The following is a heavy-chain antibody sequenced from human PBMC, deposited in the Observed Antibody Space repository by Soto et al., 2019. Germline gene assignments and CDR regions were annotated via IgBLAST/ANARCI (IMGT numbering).Heavy chain of an antibody. CDR3: AREGYCGGDCYSAHLFDY. CDR2: IWYDGRNK. D-gene: IGHD2-21*01. Sequence: GGSLRLSCAASGFTFSSYGMHWVRQAPGKGLEWVAVIWYDGRNKYYADSRKGRFTISRDKSKNTLYLQMNSLRAEDTAVYYCAREGYCGGDCYSAHLFDYWGQGTLVNVSS. J-gene: IGHJ4*02. CDR1: GFTFSSYG. V-gene: IGHV3-33*01.